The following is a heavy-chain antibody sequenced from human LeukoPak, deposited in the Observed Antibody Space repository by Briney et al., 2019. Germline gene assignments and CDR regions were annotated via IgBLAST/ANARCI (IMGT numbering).Heavy chain of an antibody. D-gene: IGHD1-26*01. J-gene: IGHJ4*02. Sequence: GGSLRLSCAASGFTFSSYGMHWVRQAPGKGLEWVAVISYDGSNKYYADSVKGRFTISRDNSKNTLYLQMNSLRAEDTAVYYCARGATYAYYQDYWGQGTLVTVSS. V-gene: IGHV3-30*03. CDR3: ARGATYAYYQDY. CDR1: GFTFSSYG. CDR2: ISYDGSNK.